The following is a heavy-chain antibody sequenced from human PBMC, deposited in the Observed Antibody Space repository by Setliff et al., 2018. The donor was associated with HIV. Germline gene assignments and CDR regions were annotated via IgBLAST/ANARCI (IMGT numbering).Heavy chain of an antibody. V-gene: IGHV4-38-2*01. Sequence: KASETLSLTCAVSGYSISSGYYWGWIRQPPGKGLEWIGSIYHSGSTYYNPSLKSRVTISVDTSTNQFSRKLSSVTAADTAVYYCARGRSRWTYYNYYYMDVWGKGTTVTVSS. CDR2: IYHSGST. D-gene: IGHD6-13*01. CDR1: GYSISSGYY. CDR3: ARGRSRWTYYNYYYMDV. J-gene: IGHJ6*03.